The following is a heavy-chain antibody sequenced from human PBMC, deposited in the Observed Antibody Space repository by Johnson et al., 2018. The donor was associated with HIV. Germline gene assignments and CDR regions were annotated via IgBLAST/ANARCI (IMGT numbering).Heavy chain of an antibody. CDR1: GFTFSSYG. CDR3: AKSDCSGGSGYSVWRHAFDI. V-gene: IGHV3-38-3*01. D-gene: IGHD2-15*01. J-gene: IGHJ3*02. CDR2: LRGGST. Sequence: VQLVESGGGVVQPGRSLRLSCAASGFTFSSYGMHWVRQAPGKGLAWVSSLRGGSTYYAYSRTGRFTISRANSKNTLHLQMNSLRAEDTAVYYCAKSDCSGGSGYSVWRHAFDIWGQGTMVTVSS.